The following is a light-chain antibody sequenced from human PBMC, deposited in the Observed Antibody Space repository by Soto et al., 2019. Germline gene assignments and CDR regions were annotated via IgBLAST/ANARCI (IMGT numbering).Light chain of an antibody. CDR1: EKINKW. J-gene: IGKJ1*01. CDR3: QQCNSYPWT. Sequence: DIQMTQSPSTLSASVGDRVTITCRASEKINKWLAWYQQKPGKAPKLLISDASSLESGVPSRFSGSGSGTEFAHTITSLHAEHFATDYCQQCNSYPWTFGKGT. V-gene: IGKV1-5*01. CDR2: DAS.